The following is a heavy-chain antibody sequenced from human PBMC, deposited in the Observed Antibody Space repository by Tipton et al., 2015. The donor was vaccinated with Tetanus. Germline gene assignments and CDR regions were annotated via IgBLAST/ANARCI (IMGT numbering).Heavy chain of an antibody. Sequence: TLSLTCTVSGGSLSGYRWNWIRQSPGKGLEWIGNIYHSESANYNPSLKSRVTISVDTSKNQITLTLKSVTAADTALYYCAGDGEKIMTSDRRQRRATNYYYHYGLDVWGQGTTVTVSS. CDR1: GGSLSGYR. D-gene: IGHD3-10*01. J-gene: IGHJ6*02. V-gene: IGHV4-59*01. CDR2: IYHSESA. CDR3: AGDGEKIMTSDRRQRRATNYYYHYGLDV.